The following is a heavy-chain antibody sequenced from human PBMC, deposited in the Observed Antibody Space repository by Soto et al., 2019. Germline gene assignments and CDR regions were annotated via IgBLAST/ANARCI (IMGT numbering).Heavy chain of an antibody. V-gene: IGHV5-51*01. Sequence: SLKISCKVSGYSFTNYWIGWVRQMPGKGLEWMGILYPDDSDTRYSASFQGQVTFSGDTSISTAYLQWSSLKASDTAMYYCARRSISAKYYFDFWGQGTLVTVSS. CDR3: ARRSISAKYYFDF. D-gene: IGHD6-6*01. J-gene: IGHJ4*02. CDR1: GYSFTNYW. CDR2: LYPDDSDT.